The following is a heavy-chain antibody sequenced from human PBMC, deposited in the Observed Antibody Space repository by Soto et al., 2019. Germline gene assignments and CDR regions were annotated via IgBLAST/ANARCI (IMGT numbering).Heavy chain of an antibody. Sequence: QVQLVESGGGVVQPGRSLRLSCAASGFTFSSYGMHWVRQAPGKGLEWVAVISYDGSDKYYADSVKGRFTISRDNSNNKLELQMDSLRAEDPAVYYGAKGVVLATTYFQHWGQGTLVTVSS. V-gene: IGHV3-30*18. J-gene: IGHJ1*01. CDR2: ISYDGSDK. CDR3: AKGVVLATTYFQH. CDR1: GFTFSSYG. D-gene: IGHD2-15*01.